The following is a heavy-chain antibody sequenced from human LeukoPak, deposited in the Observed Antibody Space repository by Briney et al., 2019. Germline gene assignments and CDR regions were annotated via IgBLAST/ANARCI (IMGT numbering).Heavy chain of an antibody. CDR1: GFTFSSYG. J-gene: IGHJ6*02. CDR3: AKSSVWFGEEEGHYGMDV. Sequence: GGSLRLSCAASGFTFSSYGMHWVRQAPGKGLEWVAVISYDGSNKYYADSVKGRFTISRDNSKNTLYLQMNSLRAEDTAVYFCAKSSVWFGEEEGHYGMDVWGQGTTVTVSS. V-gene: IGHV3-30*18. CDR2: ISYDGSNK. D-gene: IGHD3-10*01.